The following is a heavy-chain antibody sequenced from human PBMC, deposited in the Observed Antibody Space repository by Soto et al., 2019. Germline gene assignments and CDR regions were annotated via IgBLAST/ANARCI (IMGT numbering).Heavy chain of an antibody. CDR2: IYYSGST. V-gene: IGHV4-31*03. CDR3: ARVRAGFFWSGRSDNWFDP. CDR1: GGSISSGGYY. Sequence: QVQLQESGPGLVKPSQTLSLTCTVSGGSISSGGYYWSWIRQHPGKGLEWIAYIYYSGSTYYNPSLKRRVNISVDTSKNQFSLKLSSVTAADTAVYYCARVRAGFFWSGRSDNWFDPWGQGTLVTVSS. D-gene: IGHD3-3*01. J-gene: IGHJ5*02.